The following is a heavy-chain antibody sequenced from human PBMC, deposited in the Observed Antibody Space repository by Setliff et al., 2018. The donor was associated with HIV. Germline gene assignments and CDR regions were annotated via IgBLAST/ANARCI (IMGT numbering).Heavy chain of an antibody. CDR3: ARGSGYDKGAYHYYYGMDV. J-gene: IGHJ6*02. D-gene: IGHD5-12*01. Sequence: GSLRLSCAASGFPFSSYEMNWVRQAPGKGLEWVSYISSSGSTIYYADSVKGRFTISRDNTKTSLYLHMNSLRAEDTAVYYCARGSGYDKGAYHYYYGMDVWGQGTTVTVSS. CDR1: GFPFSSYE. V-gene: IGHV3-48*03. CDR2: ISSSGSTI.